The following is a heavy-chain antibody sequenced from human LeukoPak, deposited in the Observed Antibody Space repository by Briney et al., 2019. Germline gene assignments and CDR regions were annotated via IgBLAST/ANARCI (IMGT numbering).Heavy chain of an antibody. CDR3: AREGSDHWFDP. J-gene: IGHJ5*02. Sequence: ASVKVSCKASGYTFTSYAMHWVRQAPGQRLEWMGWINAGNGNTKYSQKFQGRVTITRDTSASTAYMELRSLRSDDTAVYYCAREGSDHWFDPWGQGTLVTVSS. D-gene: IGHD6-19*01. CDR2: INAGNGNT. CDR1: GYTFTSYA. V-gene: IGHV1-3*01.